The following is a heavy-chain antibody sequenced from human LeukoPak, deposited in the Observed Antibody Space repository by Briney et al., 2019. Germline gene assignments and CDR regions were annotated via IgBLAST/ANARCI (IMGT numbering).Heavy chain of an antibody. J-gene: IGHJ4*02. CDR2: ISYDGSNK. Sequence: GGSLRLSCAASGFTFSSYGMHWVRQAPGKGLEWVAVISYDGSNKYYADSVKGRFTISRDNSKNTLYLQMNSLRAEDTAVYYCVRDKESRYFDSWGQGTLVTVSS. CDR1: GFTFSSYG. CDR3: VRDKESRYFDS. V-gene: IGHV3-30*03. D-gene: IGHD3-9*01.